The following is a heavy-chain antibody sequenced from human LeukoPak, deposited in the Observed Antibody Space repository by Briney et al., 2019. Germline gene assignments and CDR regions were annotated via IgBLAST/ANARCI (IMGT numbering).Heavy chain of an antibody. CDR1: GYTFTSYG. D-gene: IGHD1-26*01. CDR3: ARGLVTRVGAPAPRYGMDV. V-gene: IGHV1-18*01. J-gene: IGHJ6*02. CDR2: ISAYNGNT. Sequence: ASVKVSCKASGYTFTSYGISWVRQAPGQGLEWMGWISAYNGNTNYAQKLQGRVTMTTDTSTSTAYMELRSLRSDDTAVYYCARGLVTRVGAPAPRYGMDVWGQGTTVTVSS.